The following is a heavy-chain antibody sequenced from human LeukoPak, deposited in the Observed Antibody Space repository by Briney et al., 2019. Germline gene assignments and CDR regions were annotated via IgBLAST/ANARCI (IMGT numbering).Heavy chain of an antibody. V-gene: IGHV4-34*01. Sequence: SETLSLTCAVYGGSFSGYYWSWIRQPPGKGLEWSGEINHSGSTNYNPSLKSRVTISVDTSKNQFSMKLSSVTAADTAVYYCARVHCSGGSCYPIKSYYYYGMDVWGQGTTVTVSS. J-gene: IGHJ6*02. CDR2: INHSGST. CDR1: GGSFSGYY. CDR3: ARVHCSGGSCYPIKSYYYYGMDV. D-gene: IGHD2-15*01.